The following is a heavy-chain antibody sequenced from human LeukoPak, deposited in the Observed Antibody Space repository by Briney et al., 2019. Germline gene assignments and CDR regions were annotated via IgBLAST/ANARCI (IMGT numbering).Heavy chain of an antibody. Sequence: GASVKVSCKASGYTFTGYYMHWVRQAPGQGLEWMVWLNPNSGGTNYAQKFQGRVTMTRDTSISTAYMELSRLRSDDTAVYYCARGRQVVVAAHYYYYMDVWGKGTTVTVSS. CDR2: LNPNSGGT. V-gene: IGHV1-2*02. D-gene: IGHD2-15*01. J-gene: IGHJ6*03. CDR1: GYTFTGYY. CDR3: ARGRQVVVAAHYYYYMDV.